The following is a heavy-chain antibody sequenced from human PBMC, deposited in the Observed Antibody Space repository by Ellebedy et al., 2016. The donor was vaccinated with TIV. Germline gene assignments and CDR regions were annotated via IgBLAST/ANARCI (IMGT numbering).Heavy chain of an antibody. CDR1: GFTFSSYA. CDR2: ISGSGGST. V-gene: IGHV3-23*01. CDR3: AKATRGLVIY. D-gene: IGHD3/OR15-3a*01. J-gene: IGHJ4*02. Sequence: GESLKISXAASGFTFSSYAMSWVRQAPGKGLEWVSAISGSGGSTYYADSVKGRFTISRDNSKNTLYLQMNSLRAEDTAVYYCAKATRGLVIYWGQGTLVTVSS.